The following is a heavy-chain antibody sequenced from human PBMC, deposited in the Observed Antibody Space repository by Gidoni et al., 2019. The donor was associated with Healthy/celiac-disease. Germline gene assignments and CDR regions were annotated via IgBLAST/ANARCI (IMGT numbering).Heavy chain of an antibody. J-gene: IGHJ6*02. D-gene: IGHD3-10*01. CDR1: GGSISSYY. CDR3: ARDVGLDGSGSRRGIYYYYGMDV. V-gene: IGHV4-59*01. CDR2: IYYSGST. Sequence: QVQLQESGPGLVKPSETLSITCPVSGGSISSYYWSWLRQPPGKGLEWIGYIYYSGSTNYNPSLKRRVTISVDTAKNQFSLKLSSVTAAETAGYYCARDVGLDGSGSRRGIYYYYGMDVWGQGTTVTVSS.